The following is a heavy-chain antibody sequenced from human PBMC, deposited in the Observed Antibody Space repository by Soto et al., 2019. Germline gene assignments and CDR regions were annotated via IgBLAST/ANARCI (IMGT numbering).Heavy chain of an antibody. CDR3: ARNVIAASGMPDAFDI. J-gene: IGHJ3*02. CDR1: GGSISSGGYY. V-gene: IGHV4-31*03. CDR2: IYYSGST. D-gene: IGHD6-13*01. Sequence: QVQLQESGPGLVKPSQTLSLTCTVSGGSISSGGYYWSWLRQHPGKGLEWIGYIYYSGSTYYNPFLKSGVTISLDTSKNQFSLKLSSVTAADTAVYYCARNVIAASGMPDAFDIWGQGTMFTVSS.